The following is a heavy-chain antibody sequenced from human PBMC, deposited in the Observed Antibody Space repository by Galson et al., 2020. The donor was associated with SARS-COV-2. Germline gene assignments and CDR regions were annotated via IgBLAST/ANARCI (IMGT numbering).Heavy chain of an antibody. D-gene: IGHD2-2*02. V-gene: IGHV4-31*03. CDR3: ATKRVEYQLPYGGNDAFDI. Sequence: SETLSLTCTVSGGSISSGGYYWSWIRQHPGKGLEWIGYIYYSGSTYYDPSLKSRVTISVDTSKNQFSLKLSSVTAADTAVYYCATKRVEYQLPYGGNDAFDIWGQGTMVTVSS. CDR1: GGSISSGGYY. J-gene: IGHJ3*02. CDR2: IYYSGST.